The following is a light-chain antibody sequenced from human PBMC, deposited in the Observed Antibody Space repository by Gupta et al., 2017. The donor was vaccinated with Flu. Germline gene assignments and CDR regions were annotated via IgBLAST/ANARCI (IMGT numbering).Light chain of an antibody. CDR2: EVT. CDR3: SSYAGINNLV. CDR1: SSDVGSYNS. Sequence: QSALTQPPSASGSPGQSVAISCTGTSSDVGSYNSVSWYQQHPGKAPKLMIYEVTKRPSGVPDRFSGSKSGNTASLTVSGLQAEDEADYYCSSYAGINNLVFGGGTKLTVL. J-gene: IGLJ3*02. V-gene: IGLV2-8*01.